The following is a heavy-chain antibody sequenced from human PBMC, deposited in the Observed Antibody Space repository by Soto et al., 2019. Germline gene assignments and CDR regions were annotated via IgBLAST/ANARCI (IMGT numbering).Heavy chain of an antibody. CDR3: ATASLGGCHWYFDL. D-gene: IGHD1-26*01. CDR1: GGTFSSYA. V-gene: IGHV1-69*06. Sequence: GASVKVSCKASGGTFSSYAISWVRQAPGQGLEWMGGIIPISGTANYAQKFQGRVTMTADKSTDTAYMELSSLRSEDTAVYYCATASLGGCHWYFDLWGRGTLVTVSS. J-gene: IGHJ2*01. CDR2: IIPISGTA.